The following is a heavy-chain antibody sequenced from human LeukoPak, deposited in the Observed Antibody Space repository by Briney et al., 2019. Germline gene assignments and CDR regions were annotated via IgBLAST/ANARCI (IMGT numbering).Heavy chain of an antibody. Sequence: SETLSLTCTVSGGSISSSSYYWGWIRQPPGTGLEWIGSIYYSGSTYYNPSLKSRVTMSVDTSKNQFSLKLSYVTAADTAVYYCARDWHYYDSSSWFDPWGQGTLVTVSS. CDR3: ARDWHYYDSSSWFDP. D-gene: IGHD3-22*01. V-gene: IGHV4-39*07. CDR1: GGSISSSSYY. J-gene: IGHJ5*02. CDR2: IYYSGST.